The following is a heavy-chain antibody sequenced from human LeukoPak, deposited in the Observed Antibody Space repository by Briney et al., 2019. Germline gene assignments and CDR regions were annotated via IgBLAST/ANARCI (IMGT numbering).Heavy chain of an antibody. D-gene: IGHD5-12*01. CDR2: INPNSGDT. V-gene: IGHV1-2*02. Sequence: ASARVSCKASGYTLTGYYMHWLRQAPGQRLEWMGGINPNSGDTNYAQKFQGRVTMTRDTSISTAYMELSRLTSDDTAVYYCAKNPYEYYFDYWGQGTLVTVSS. J-gene: IGHJ4*02. CDR3: AKNPYEYYFDY. CDR1: GYTLTGYY.